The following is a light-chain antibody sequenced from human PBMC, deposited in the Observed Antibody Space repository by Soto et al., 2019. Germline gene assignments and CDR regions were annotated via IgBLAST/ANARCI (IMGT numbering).Light chain of an antibody. CDR3: HQYDDGPYT. V-gene: IGKV3-15*01. J-gene: IGKJ2*01. Sequence: EIVMTQSPSTLSLSPGERATLSFRASQSVSSNVAWYQQIPGQPPRLLIYGASTRATGIPVRFSGSGSGTEFTLTISSLQSEDFAVYYCHQYDDGPYTFGQGTKVDIK. CDR1: QSVSSN. CDR2: GAS.